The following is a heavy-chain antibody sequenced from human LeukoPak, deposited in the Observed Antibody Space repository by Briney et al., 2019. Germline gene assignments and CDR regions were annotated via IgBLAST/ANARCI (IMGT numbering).Heavy chain of an antibody. V-gene: IGHV3-30*04. CDR3: ARTYSSGWYFFDY. D-gene: IGHD6-19*01. Sequence: GGSLRLSCAASGFTFSSYAMHWVRQAPGKGLEWVAVISYDGSNKYYADFVKGRFTISRDNSKNTLYLQMNSLRAEDTAVYYCARTYSSGWYFFDYWGQGTLVTVSS. CDR2: ISYDGSNK. CDR1: GFTFSSYA. J-gene: IGHJ4*02.